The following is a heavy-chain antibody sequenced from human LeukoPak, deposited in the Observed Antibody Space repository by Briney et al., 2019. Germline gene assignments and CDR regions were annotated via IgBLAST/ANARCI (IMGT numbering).Heavy chain of an antibody. D-gene: IGHD5-18*01. V-gene: IGHV3-64*01. CDR3: ARVGYPTPAYDY. CDR2: ISSNGGST. CDR1: GFTLSSYA. Sequence: GGSLRLSCAASGFTLSSYAMHWVRQAPGKGLEYVSAISSNGGSTYYANSVKGRFTISRDNSKNTLYLQMGSLRAEDMAVYYCARVGYPTPAYDYWGQGTLVTVSS. J-gene: IGHJ4*02.